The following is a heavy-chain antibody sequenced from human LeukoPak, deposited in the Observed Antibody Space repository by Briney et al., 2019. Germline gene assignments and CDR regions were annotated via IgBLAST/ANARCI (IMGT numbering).Heavy chain of an antibody. CDR3: LTGVGELSELFDY. CDR2: ISGSGGST. V-gene: IGHV3-23*01. D-gene: IGHD3-16*02. CDR1: GFTFSSYA. J-gene: IGHJ4*02. Sequence: PGGSLTLSCAASGFTFSSYALSWVRQAPGKGLEWVSAISGSGGSTYYADSVKGRFTISRDNSKNTLYLQMNSLRAEDTAVYYCLTGVGELSELFDYWGQGTLVTVSS.